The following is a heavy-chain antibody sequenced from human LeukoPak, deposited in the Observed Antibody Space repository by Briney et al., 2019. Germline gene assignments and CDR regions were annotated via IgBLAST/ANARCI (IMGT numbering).Heavy chain of an antibody. Sequence: AGGSLRLSCAASGFTFSSYGLHWVRQAPGKGLEWVAVLSNDGSNQYYADSVKGRFTISRDNSKNTLYPQMNSLRAEDTAVYYCAKAAYYYDSSGSGSNFGYWGQGTLVTVSS. D-gene: IGHD3-22*01. V-gene: IGHV3-30*18. CDR1: GFTFSSYG. CDR3: AKAAYYYDSSGSGSNFGY. J-gene: IGHJ4*02. CDR2: LSNDGSNQ.